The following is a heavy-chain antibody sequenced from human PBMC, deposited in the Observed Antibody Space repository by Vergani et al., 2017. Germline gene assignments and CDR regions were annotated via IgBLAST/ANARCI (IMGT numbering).Heavy chain of an antibody. CDR2: ISYDGSNK. CDR1: GFTFSSYA. CDR3: ARAGGYDILTGYYRPYYYGMDV. V-gene: IGHV3-30-3*01. J-gene: IGHJ6*02. Sequence: QVQLVESGGGVVQPGRSLRLSCAASGFTFSSYAMPWVRQAPGKGLEWVAVISYDGSNKYYADSVKGRFTISRDNSKNTLYLQMNSLIAEDTAVYYCARAGGYDILTGYYRPYYYGMDVWGQGTTVTVSS. D-gene: IGHD3-9*01.